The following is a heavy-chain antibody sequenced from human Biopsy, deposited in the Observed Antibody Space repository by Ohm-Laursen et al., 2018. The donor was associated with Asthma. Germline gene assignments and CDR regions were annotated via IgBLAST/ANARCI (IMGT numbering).Heavy chain of an antibody. D-gene: IGHD1-26*01. CDR1: GFTFSNYG. J-gene: IGHJ4*02. CDR3: AKDVFPGWELRRGPDY. V-gene: IGHV3-30*18. Sequence: SLRLSCAAAGFTFSNYGMHWVRQAPVKGLDWVAVISFDGSNKNYTDSVKCLFTISRDNSRNTLHLQMNSLRAEDTVVYYCAKDVFPGWELRRGPDYWGQGTLVTVSS. CDR2: ISFDGSNK.